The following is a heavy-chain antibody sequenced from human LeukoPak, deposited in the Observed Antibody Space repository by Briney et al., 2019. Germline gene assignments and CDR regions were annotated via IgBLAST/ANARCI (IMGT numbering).Heavy chain of an antibody. Sequence: PGGSLRLSCAASGFTFSSYGMHWVRQAPGKGLEWVAVIWYDGSNKYYADSVKGRFTISRDNSKNTLYLQMNSLRAEDTAVYYCARDRHRSNYYDSSGYHDYWGLGTLVTVSS. D-gene: IGHD3-22*01. CDR3: ARDRHRSNYYDSSGYHDY. CDR2: IWYDGSNK. CDR1: GFTFSSYG. V-gene: IGHV3-33*08. J-gene: IGHJ4*02.